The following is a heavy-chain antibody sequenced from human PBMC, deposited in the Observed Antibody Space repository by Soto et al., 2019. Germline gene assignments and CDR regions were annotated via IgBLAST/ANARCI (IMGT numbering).Heavy chain of an antibody. CDR2: INSDGSST. D-gene: IGHD3-10*01. Sequence: EVQLVESGGGLVQPGGSLRLSCAASGFTFSSYWMHWVRQAPGKGLVWVSRINSDGSSTSYADSVKGRFTISRDNAKNTLYLQMNSLRAEATAVYYCARGMGMGMVRGDLKSFDFRGQGTLVTVSS. CDR1: GFTFSSYW. J-gene: IGHJ4*02. V-gene: IGHV3-74*01. CDR3: ARGMGMGMVRGDLKSFDF.